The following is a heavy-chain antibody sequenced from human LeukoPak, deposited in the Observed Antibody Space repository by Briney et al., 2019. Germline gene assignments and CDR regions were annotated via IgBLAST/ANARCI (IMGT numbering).Heavy chain of an antibody. D-gene: IGHD3-10*02. V-gene: IGHV3-30-3*01. J-gene: IGHJ4*02. CDR2: ISYDGSNK. CDR1: GFTFSSYA. Sequence: GGSLRLSCAASGFTFSSYAMHWVRQAPGKGLEWVAVISYDGSNKYYADSVKGRFTISRDNAKNSLYLQMNSLRAEDTAVYYCASGYERGYWGQGTLVTVSS. CDR3: ASGYERGY.